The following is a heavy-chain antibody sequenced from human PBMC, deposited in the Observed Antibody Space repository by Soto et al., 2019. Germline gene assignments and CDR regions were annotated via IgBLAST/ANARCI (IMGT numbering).Heavy chain of an antibody. J-gene: IGHJ6*02. V-gene: IGHV1-18*01. CDR2: INTYNGNT. CDR3: VLVDVYVTPSTQDV. CDR1: GYVFTSYG. Sequence: QVQLVQSGAEVKNPGASVKVSCKTSGYVFTSYGIGWARQAPGQGLEWMGWINTYNGNTNYAQNLQGRVTLTTDTSTITAYMELRSLRSNDTAIYYCVLVDVYVTPSTQDVGGQGPKVNVSS. D-gene: IGHD3-16*01.